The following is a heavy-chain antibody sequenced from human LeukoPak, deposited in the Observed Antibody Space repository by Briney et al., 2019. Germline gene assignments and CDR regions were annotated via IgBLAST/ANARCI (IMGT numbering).Heavy chain of an antibody. Sequence: PGGSLRLSCAASGFTVSSNYMSWVRQAPGKGLEWVSVIYSGGSTYYADSVKGRFTISRDNSKNTLYLQMNSLRAEDTAVYYCARDRNIYYGSGSYSEDAFDIWGQGTMVTVSS. V-gene: IGHV3-66*01. CDR1: GFTVSSNY. D-gene: IGHD3-10*01. J-gene: IGHJ3*02. CDR2: IYSGGST. CDR3: ARDRNIYYGSGSYSEDAFDI.